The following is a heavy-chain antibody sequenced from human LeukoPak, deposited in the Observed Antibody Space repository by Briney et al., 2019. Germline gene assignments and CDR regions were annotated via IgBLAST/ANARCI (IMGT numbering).Heavy chain of an antibody. CDR3: ARYGVSRSNSYIDY. CDR1: GFTFSSYA. D-gene: IGHD4-11*01. J-gene: IGHJ4*02. Sequence: PGGSLRLSCAASGFTFSSYAMSWVRQAPGKGLEWVSTITSDSAYIYYAESVKGRFTISRDNAKNSLYLQMNSLRAEDTAVYYCARYGVSRSNSYIDYWGQGALVTVSS. CDR2: ITSDSAYI. V-gene: IGHV3-21*01.